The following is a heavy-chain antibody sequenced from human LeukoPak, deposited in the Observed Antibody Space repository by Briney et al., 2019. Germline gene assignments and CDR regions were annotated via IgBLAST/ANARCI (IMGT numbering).Heavy chain of an antibody. V-gene: IGHV3-33*01. J-gene: IGHJ6*04. CDR2: IWYDGINK. CDR3: ARDGSYCSGGSCYIYYYYGMGV. D-gene: IGHD2-15*01. CDR1: GFTFSSYG. Sequence: PGRSLRLSCAASGFTFSSYGMHWVRQAPGKGLEWVAVIWYDGINKYYADSAKGRVTSSRDNSKNTLYLQMNSLRAADTAVYSCARDGSYCSGGSCYIYYYYGMGVWGKGTTVTVSS.